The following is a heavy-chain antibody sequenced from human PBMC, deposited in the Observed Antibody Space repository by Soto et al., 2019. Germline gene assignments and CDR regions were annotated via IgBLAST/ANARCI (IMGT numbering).Heavy chain of an antibody. CDR3: ATAPGIAAAVSAYYYYGMDV. CDR2: FDPEDGET. J-gene: IGHJ6*02. V-gene: IGHV1-24*01. CDR1: GYTLTELS. D-gene: IGHD6-13*01. Sequence: ASVKVSCKVSGYTLTELSMHWVRQAPGKGLEWMGGFDPEDGETIYAQKFQGRVTMTEDTSTDTAYMELSSLRSEDTAVYYCATAPGIAAAVSAYYYYGMDVWGQGTTVTVSS.